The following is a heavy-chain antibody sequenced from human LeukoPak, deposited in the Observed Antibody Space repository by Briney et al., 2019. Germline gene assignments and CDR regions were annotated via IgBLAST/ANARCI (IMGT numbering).Heavy chain of an antibody. CDR1: GFTFSTFA. Sequence: SGGSLRLSCAASGFTFSTFAMSWVRQAPGKGLGWVSAIFGNGRTTYYADSVKGRFTISRDNSKNTLYLQMNSLRAEDTAVYYCARGRYDWNDVGYFDYWGQGTLVSVSS. J-gene: IGHJ4*02. D-gene: IGHD1-1*01. CDR3: ARGRYDWNDVGYFDY. V-gene: IGHV3-23*01. CDR2: IFGNGRTT.